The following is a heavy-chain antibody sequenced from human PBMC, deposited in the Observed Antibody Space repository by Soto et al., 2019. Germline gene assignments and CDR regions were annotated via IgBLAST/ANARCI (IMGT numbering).Heavy chain of an antibody. V-gene: IGHV1-69*06. D-gene: IGHD3-10*01. CDR3: ARGVYSSGYYYTGPSAFDI. J-gene: IGHJ3*02. CDR2: TIPVFNTA. Sequence: QVQLEQSGAEVKKPGSSVKISCKASGGTLSDHGVSWLRQAPGQGLEWVGGTIPVFNTAKYAPKFQGRVTIAADKSTNIAYMELGSLRSDDTAFYYCARGVYSSGYYYTGPSAFDIWGQGTLVIVSS. CDR1: GGTLSDHG.